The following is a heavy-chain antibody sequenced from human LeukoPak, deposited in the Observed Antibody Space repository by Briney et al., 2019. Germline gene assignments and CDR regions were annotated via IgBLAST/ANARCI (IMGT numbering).Heavy chain of an antibody. CDR1: GGSISSGGYY. V-gene: IGHV4-31*03. CDR3: ARNGVAAAVEWFDP. CDR2: IYYSGST. D-gene: IGHD6-13*01. Sequence: SETLSLTCTVSGGSISSGGYYWSWIRQHPGKGLEWIGYIYYSGSTYYNPSLKSRVTISVDTSKNQFSLKLSSVTAADTAVYYCARNGVAAAVEWFDPWGQGTLVTVSS. J-gene: IGHJ5*02.